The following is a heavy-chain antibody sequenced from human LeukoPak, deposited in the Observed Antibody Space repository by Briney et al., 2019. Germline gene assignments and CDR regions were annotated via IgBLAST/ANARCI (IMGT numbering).Heavy chain of an antibody. CDR1: GYTLTELS. CDR3: ATEKGGSSPDYYYGMDV. Sequence: EASVKVSCKVSGYTLTELSMHWVRQAPGKGLEWMGGFDPEDGETIYAQKFQGRVTMTEDTSTDTAYMELSSLRSEDTAVYYCATEKGGSSPDYYYGMDVWGQGTTVTVSS. V-gene: IGHV1-24*01. J-gene: IGHJ6*02. CDR2: FDPEDGET. D-gene: IGHD6-6*01.